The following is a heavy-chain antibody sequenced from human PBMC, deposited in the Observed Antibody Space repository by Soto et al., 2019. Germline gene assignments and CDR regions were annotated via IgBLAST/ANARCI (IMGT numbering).Heavy chain of an antibody. CDR2: IIPIFGTA. J-gene: IGHJ6*02. CDR3: ARQTAGHKPNIAAAASYSGMDV. D-gene: IGHD6-13*01. CDR1: GGTFSSYA. Sequence: QVQLVQSGAEVKKPGSSVKVSCKASGGTFSSYAISWVRQAPGQGLEWMGGIIPIFGTANYAQKFQGRVTITADEATRTAYLELSSLRSEDTAVYYCARQTAGHKPNIAAAASYSGMDVRGQGNTVTVSS. V-gene: IGHV1-69*01.